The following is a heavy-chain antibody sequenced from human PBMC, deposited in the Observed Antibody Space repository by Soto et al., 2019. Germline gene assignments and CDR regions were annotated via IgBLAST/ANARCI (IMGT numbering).Heavy chain of an antibody. D-gene: IGHD2-21*02. Sequence: GESLKISCKGSGYSFTSKWIGWVLQMPGKGLEWMGIIYPGDSDISYSPSFQGQVTISVDKSSTTAYLQWSSLKASDTAMYYCASHATYCTTTDCSFYSCFDTWGQGTTVTVSS. V-gene: IGHV5-51*01. CDR3: ASHATYCTTTDCSFYSCFDT. CDR2: IYPGDSDI. J-gene: IGHJ5*02. CDR1: GYSFTSKW.